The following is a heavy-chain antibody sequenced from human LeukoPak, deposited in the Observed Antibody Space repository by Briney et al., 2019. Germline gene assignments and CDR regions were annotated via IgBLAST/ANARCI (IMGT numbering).Heavy chain of an antibody. V-gene: IGHV3-23*01. Sequence: GGSLRLSCAASGFTFSSYAMSWVRHAPGKGLEWVSAISDSGANTYYADSVKGRFTISRDNSKITMYLQMNSLRAEDTAVYYCAKVAYSRMAVTGQRVLDYWGQGTLVTVSS. CDR1: GFTFSSYA. D-gene: IGHD6-19*01. CDR2: ISDSGANT. CDR3: AKVAYSRMAVTGQRVLDY. J-gene: IGHJ4*02.